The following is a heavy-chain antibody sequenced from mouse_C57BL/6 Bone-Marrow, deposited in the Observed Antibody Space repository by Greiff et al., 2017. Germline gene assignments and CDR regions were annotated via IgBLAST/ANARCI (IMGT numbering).Heavy chain of an antibody. CDR2: IDPNSGGT. V-gene: IGHV1-62-3*01. CDR1: GYTFTSYW. Sequence: QVHVKQPGAELVKPGASVKLSCKASGYTFTSYWMHWVKQRPGRGLEWIGRIDPNSGGTKYNEKFKSKATLTVDKPSSTAYMQLSSLTSEDSAVYYCTRRGAYGNFSWFAYWGQGTLVTVSA. J-gene: IGHJ3*01. CDR3: TRRGAYGNFSWFAY. D-gene: IGHD2-1*01.